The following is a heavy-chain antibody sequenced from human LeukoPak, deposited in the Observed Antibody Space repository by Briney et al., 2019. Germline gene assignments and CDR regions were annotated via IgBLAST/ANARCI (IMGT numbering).Heavy chain of an antibody. D-gene: IGHD2-2*01. CDR3: VRDVDIVVAPAAICVEPTDLNWFDP. CDR1: GYTFTGSY. V-gene: IGHV1-2*02. J-gene: IGHJ5*02. Sequence: APVKVSCKASGYTFTGSYMHWVRQAPGQGLEWMGWINPNSGGTNYAQKIQGRVTMTRDTSISTAYMELSRLGSDDTAAYYCVRDVDIVVAPAAICVEPTDLNWFDPWGQGTLVTVSS. CDR2: INPNSGGT.